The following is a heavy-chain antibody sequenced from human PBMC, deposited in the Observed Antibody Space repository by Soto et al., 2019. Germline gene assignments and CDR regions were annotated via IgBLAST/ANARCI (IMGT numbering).Heavy chain of an antibody. D-gene: IGHD3-9*01. Sequence: QVQLVQSGAEVKKPGASVKVSCKASGYTFTSYGISWVRQAPGQGLEWMGWISAYNGNTNYAQKLQGRVTMTTDTSTSTAYMELRSLRSDDTAVYYCARDLGGSYYDILTGYYYVGHWFDPWGQGTLVTVSS. J-gene: IGHJ5*02. CDR3: ARDLGGSYYDILTGYYYVGHWFDP. V-gene: IGHV1-18*01. CDR2: ISAYNGNT. CDR1: GYTFTSYG.